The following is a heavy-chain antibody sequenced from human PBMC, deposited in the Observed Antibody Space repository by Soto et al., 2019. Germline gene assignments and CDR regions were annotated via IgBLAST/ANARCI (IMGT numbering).Heavy chain of an antibody. CDR2: ISSSSSTI. CDR1: GFTFSSYS. D-gene: IGHD2-15*01. J-gene: IGHJ4*02. V-gene: IGHV3-48*01. Sequence: GGSLRLSCAASGFTFSSYSMNWVRQAPGKGLEWVSYISSSSSTIYYADSVKGRFTISRDNAKNSLYLQMNSLRAEDTAVYYCARVYCSGGSCSFDYWGQGTLVTVSS. CDR3: ARVYCSGGSCSFDY.